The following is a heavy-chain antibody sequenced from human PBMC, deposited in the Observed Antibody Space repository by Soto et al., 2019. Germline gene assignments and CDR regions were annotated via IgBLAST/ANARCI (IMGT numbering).Heavy chain of an antibody. D-gene: IGHD7-27*01. V-gene: IGHV1-2*02. J-gene: IGHJ6*02. Sequence: ASVKVSCKASGYTFTGYYMHWVRQTPVQGLEWMGWINPNSGGTNYAQKFQGRVTMTRDTSISTAYMELSRLRSDDTAVYYCARTGDLDYYYYGMDVWGQGTTVTVSS. CDR2: INPNSGGT. CDR3: ARTGDLDYYYYGMDV. CDR1: GYTFTGYY.